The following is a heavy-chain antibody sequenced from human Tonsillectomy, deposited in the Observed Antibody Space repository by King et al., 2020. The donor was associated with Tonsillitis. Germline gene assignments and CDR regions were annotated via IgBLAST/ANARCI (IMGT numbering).Heavy chain of an antibody. V-gene: IGHV4-30-4*07. CDR2: IYYRGST. D-gene: IGHD2-2*01. CDR1: GAPISSGGYS. Sequence: QLQESGPGLVKPSQTLSLTCAVSGAPISSGGYSWSWIRQPPGKGLGGIGNIYYRGSTYYNPPLRRRVTISEDTSKNQFSLKLSSVTAADTAVYYCAREGRGIVVVAAAMSSNYYYYGMDVWGQGTTVTVSS. CDR3: AREGRGIVVVAAAMSSNYYYYGMDV. J-gene: IGHJ6*02.